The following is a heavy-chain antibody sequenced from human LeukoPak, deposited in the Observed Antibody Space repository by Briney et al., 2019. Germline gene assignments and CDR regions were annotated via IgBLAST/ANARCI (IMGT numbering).Heavy chain of an antibody. CDR2: IIPIFGIA. CDR3: ARDEYCGGDCYFWFDP. Sequence: GASVKVSCKASGGTFSSYAISWVRQAPGQGLEWMGRIIPIFGIANYAQKFQSRVTITADKSTSTAYMELSGLRSEDTAVYYCARDEYCGGDCYFWFDPWGQGTLVTVSS. CDR1: GGTFSSYA. V-gene: IGHV1-69*04. J-gene: IGHJ5*02. D-gene: IGHD2-21*02.